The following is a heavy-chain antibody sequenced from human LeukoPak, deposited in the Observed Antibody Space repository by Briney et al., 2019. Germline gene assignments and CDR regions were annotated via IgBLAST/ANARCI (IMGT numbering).Heavy chain of an antibody. V-gene: IGHV4-4*07. J-gene: IGHJ4*02. CDR2: IYTSGST. D-gene: IGHD6-13*01. CDR3: ASEPIAAPRARYFNS. CDR1: GGSISSYY. Sequence: SETLSLTCTVSGGSISSYYWSWIRQPAGKGLEWIGRIYTSGSTNYNPSLKSRVTMSVDTSKNQFSLKLGSVTAADTAVYYCASEPIAAPRARYFNSWGQGTLVTVSS.